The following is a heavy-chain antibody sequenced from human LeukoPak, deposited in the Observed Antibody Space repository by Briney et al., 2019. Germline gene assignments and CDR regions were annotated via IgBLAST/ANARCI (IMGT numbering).Heavy chain of an antibody. D-gene: IGHD3-16*02. CDR1: GFTFSSYG. Sequence: GRSLRLSCAASGFTFSSYGMHWVRQAPGKGLEWVAVISYDGSNKYYADSVKGRFTISRDNSKNTLYLHMNSLSAEDTAVYYCATSESLRLGELSPIEYWGQGTLVTVSS. CDR2: ISYDGSNK. J-gene: IGHJ4*02. CDR3: ATSESLRLGELSPIEY. V-gene: IGHV3-30*03.